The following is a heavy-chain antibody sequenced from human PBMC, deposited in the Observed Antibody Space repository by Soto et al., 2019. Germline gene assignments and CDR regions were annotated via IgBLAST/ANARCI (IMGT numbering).Heavy chain of an antibody. D-gene: IGHD2-15*01. CDR2: IKQDGSEK. J-gene: IGHJ6*02. CDR1: GFTFSSYW. CDR3: ARDLDCSGGSCDSVFLDYYYGMDV. Sequence: QPGGSLRLSCAASGFTFSSYWMSWVRQAPGKGLEWVANIKQDGSEKYYVDSVKGRFTISRDNAKNSLYLQMNSLRAEDTAVYYCARDLDCSGGSCDSVFLDYYYGMDVWGQGTTVTVSS. V-gene: IGHV3-7*03.